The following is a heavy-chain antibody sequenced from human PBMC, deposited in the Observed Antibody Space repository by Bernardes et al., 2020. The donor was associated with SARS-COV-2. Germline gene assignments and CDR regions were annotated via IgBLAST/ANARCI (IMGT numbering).Heavy chain of an antibody. V-gene: IGHV3-23*01. CDR1: GFTFSSYA. J-gene: IGHJ4*02. D-gene: IGHD6-13*01. CDR2: ISGSGGST. Sequence: GGSLRLSCAASGFTFSSYAMSWVRQAPGKGLEWVSTISGSGGSTYYADSVKGRFTISRDNSKNTLYLQMNSLRAEDTAVYYCAKDGSSSWYSDYWGQGTLVTVSS. CDR3: AKDGSSSWYSDY.